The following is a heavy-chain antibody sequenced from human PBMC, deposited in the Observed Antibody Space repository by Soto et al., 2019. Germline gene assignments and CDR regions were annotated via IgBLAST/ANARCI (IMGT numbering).Heavy chain of an antibody. J-gene: IGHJ4*02. CDR2: ISSNGGST. V-gene: IGHV3-64*01. CDR3: ARGPGYYFDY. CDR1: GFTFSSYA. Sequence: EVQLVESGGGLVQPGGSLRLSCAASGFTFSSYAMHWVRQAPGKGLDYVSAISSNGGSTYYANSVKGRFTISRDNSKNTLYLQMGSLRAEDMAVYYCARGPGYYFDYWGQGTLVTVSS.